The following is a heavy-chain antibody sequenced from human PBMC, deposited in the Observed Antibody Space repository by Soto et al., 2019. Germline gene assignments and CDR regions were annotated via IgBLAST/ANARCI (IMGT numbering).Heavy chain of an antibody. CDR1: GFTFSSYA. J-gene: IGHJ4*02. CDR3: AKALPDSSGWDYYFDY. Sequence: GSLRLSCAASGFTFSSYAMSWVRQAPGKGLEWVSAISGSGGSTYYADSVKGRFTISRDNSKNTLYLQMNSLRAEDTAVYYCAKALPDSSGWDYYFDYWGQGTLVTVSS. V-gene: IGHV3-23*01. D-gene: IGHD6-19*01. CDR2: ISGSGGST.